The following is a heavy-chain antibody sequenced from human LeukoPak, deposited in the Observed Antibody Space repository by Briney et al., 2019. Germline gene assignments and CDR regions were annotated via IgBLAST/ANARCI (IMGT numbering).Heavy chain of an antibody. CDR1: GGSFSGYY. Sequence: SETLSLTCAVYGGSFSGYYWSWIRQPPGKGLEWIGSIYYSGSTYYNPSLKSRVTISVDTSKNQFSLKLSSVTAADTAVYYCARQGGYDAFDIWGQGTMVTVSS. CDR2: IYYSGST. CDR3: ARQGGYDAFDI. J-gene: IGHJ3*02. V-gene: IGHV4-34*01. D-gene: IGHD6-25*01.